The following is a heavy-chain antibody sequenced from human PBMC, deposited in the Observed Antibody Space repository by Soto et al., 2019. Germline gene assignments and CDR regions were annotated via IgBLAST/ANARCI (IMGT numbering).Heavy chain of an antibody. J-gene: IGHJ6*03. CDR2: INAGNGNT. V-gene: IGHV1-3*01. CDR3: AREGVVGATNYYYYMDV. CDR1: GYTFTSYA. D-gene: IGHD1-26*01. Sequence: ASVKVSCKASGYTFTSYAMHWVRQAPGQRLEWMGWINAGNGNTKYSQKFQGRVTITRDTSASTAYMELSSLRSEDTAVYYCAREGVVGATNYYYYMDVWGKGTTVTVSS.